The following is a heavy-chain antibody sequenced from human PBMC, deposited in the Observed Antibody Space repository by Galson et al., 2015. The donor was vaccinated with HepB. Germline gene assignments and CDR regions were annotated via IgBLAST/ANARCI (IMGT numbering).Heavy chain of an antibody. CDR2: ISWNSGSI. J-gene: IGHJ3*02. V-gene: IGHV3-9*01. CDR3: AKDDSPDFWSDAFDI. D-gene: IGHD3-3*01. Sequence: SLRLSCAASGFTFDDYAMHWVRHAPGKGLEWVSGISWNSGSIGYADSVKGRFTISRDNAKNSLYLQMNSLRAEDTALYYCAKDDSPDFWSDAFDIWGQGTMVTVSS. CDR1: GFTFDDYA.